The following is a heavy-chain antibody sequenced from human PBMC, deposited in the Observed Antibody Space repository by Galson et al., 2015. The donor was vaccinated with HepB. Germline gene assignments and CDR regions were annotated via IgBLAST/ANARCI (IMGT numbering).Heavy chain of an antibody. CDR3: SLSSVGRQGSYYPIDYYYYGMDV. Sequence: SLRLSCAASGFTFSSYAMSWVRQAPGKGLEWVSAISGSGGSTYYADSVKGRFTISRDNSKNTLYLQMNSLRAEDTAVYYCSLSSVGRQGSYYPIDYYYYGMDVWGQGTTVTVSS. D-gene: IGHD3-10*01. CDR1: GFTFSSYA. V-gene: IGHV3-23*01. J-gene: IGHJ6*02. CDR2: ISGSGGST.